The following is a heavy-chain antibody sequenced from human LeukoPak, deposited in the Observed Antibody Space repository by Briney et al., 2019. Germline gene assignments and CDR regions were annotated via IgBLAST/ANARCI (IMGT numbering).Heavy chain of an antibody. CDR3: ARGASGTLYDAFDI. CDR2: IYYSGTT. D-gene: IGHD1-26*01. Sequence: SETLSLTCTVSGGSVSSGGYYWSWIRQHPGKGLEWIGYIYYSGTTHSNPSLKSRATISVDTSKNHVSLKVSSVTAADTAVYYCARGASGTLYDAFDIWGQGTMVTVSS. V-gene: IGHV4-61*03. CDR1: GGSVSSGGYY. J-gene: IGHJ3*02.